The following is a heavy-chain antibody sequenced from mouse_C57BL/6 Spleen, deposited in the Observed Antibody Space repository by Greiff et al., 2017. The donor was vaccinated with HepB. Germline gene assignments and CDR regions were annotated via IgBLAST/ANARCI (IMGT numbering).Heavy chain of an antibody. CDR1: GYTFTDYE. CDR2: IDPETGGT. J-gene: IGHJ2*01. Sequence: QVQLQQSGAELVRPGASVTLSCKASGYTFTDYEMHWVKQTPVHGLEWIGAIDPETGGTAYKQKFKGKAILTADKSSSTAYMELRSLTSEDSAVYYCTRRDGTDFDYWGQGTTLTVSS. D-gene: IGHD4-1*01. V-gene: IGHV1-15*01. CDR3: TRRDGTDFDY.